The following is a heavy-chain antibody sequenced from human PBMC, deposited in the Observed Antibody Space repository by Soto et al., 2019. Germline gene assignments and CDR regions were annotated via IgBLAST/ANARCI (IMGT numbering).Heavy chain of an antibody. CDR3: ARQGQRQQLPQGYGMDV. CDR2: IYYSGST. Sequence: QLQLPESGPGLVKPSETLSLTCTVSGGSISSSSYYWGWIRQPPGKGLEWIGSIYYSGSTYYNPSLKSRVTISVDTSKNQFSLKLSSVTAADTAVYYCARQGQRQQLPQGYGMDVWCQGTTVTVSS. V-gene: IGHV4-39*01. CDR1: GGSISSSSYY. D-gene: IGHD6-13*01. J-gene: IGHJ6*02.